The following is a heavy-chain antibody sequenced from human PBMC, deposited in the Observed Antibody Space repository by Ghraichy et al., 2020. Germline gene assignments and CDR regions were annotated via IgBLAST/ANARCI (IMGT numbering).Heavy chain of an antibody. D-gene: IGHD3-22*01. CDR2: IIPIFGTA. Sequence: SVKVSCKASGGTFSSYAISWVRQAPGQGLEWMGGIIPIFGTANYAQKFQGRVTITADESTSTAYMELSSLRSEDTAVYYCARDGGDYYDSSGYYDWYFDLWGRGTLVTVSS. CDR1: GGTFSSYA. J-gene: IGHJ2*01. V-gene: IGHV1-69*13. CDR3: ARDGGDYYDSSGYYDWYFDL.